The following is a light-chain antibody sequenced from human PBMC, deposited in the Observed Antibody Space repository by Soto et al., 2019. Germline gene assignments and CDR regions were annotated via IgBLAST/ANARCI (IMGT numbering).Light chain of an antibody. CDR3: QQYNHWWT. Sequence: VMTLSQATLSVSPGERATLSCSASESVSRNLARYQQKPGQAPRLLIYDASTRATGIPDRFSGGGSGTEFTLTIRSLESEDFVVYYCQQYNHWWTFGQGTKA. J-gene: IGKJ1*01. V-gene: IGKV3-15*01. CDR1: ESVSRN. CDR2: DAS.